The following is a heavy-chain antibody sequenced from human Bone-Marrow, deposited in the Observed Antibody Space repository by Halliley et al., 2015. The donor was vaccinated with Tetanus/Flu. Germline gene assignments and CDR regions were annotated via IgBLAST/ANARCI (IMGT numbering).Heavy chain of an antibody. CDR2: IYPSDSDT. Sequence: VQLVQSGAEVKKPGESLKISCLGSGYSFVKYWIAWVRQTPGKGLEWMGTIYPSDSDTRYSPSFQGQVTISVDKSLSTAFLQWSSLGVSDSAIYYCARRAASCSGSNCYVLGGMDVWGRGTTVIVSS. D-gene: IGHD2-15*01. CDR3: ARRAASCSGSNCYVLGGMDV. V-gene: IGHV5-51*03. J-gene: IGHJ6*02. CDR1: GYSFVKYW.